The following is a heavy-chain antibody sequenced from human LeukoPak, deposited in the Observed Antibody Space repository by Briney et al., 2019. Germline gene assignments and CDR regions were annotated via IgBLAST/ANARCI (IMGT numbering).Heavy chain of an antibody. Sequence: GGSLRLSCAASGFTFSNYAMSWVRQAPGKGLEWVSSNGRGGSTYYADSVKGRFTISRDNAKNSLYLQMNSLRAEDTAVYYCARVYVWGSYPFAYWGQGTLVTVSS. J-gene: IGHJ4*02. CDR2: NGRGGST. CDR3: ARVYVWGSYPFAY. D-gene: IGHD3-16*02. V-gene: IGHV3-69-1*02. CDR1: GFTFSNYA.